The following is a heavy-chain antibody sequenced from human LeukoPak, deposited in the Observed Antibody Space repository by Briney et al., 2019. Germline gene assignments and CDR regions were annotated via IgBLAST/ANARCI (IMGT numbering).Heavy chain of an antibody. CDR3: ARDSASWYWDFDY. Sequence: ASVKVSCKASGYTFTGYYMHWVRQAPGQGLECMGWINPNSGGTNYAQKFQGRVTMTRDTSISTAYMELSRLRSDDTAVYYCARDSASWYWDFDYWGQGTLVTVSS. J-gene: IGHJ4*02. V-gene: IGHV1-2*02. CDR2: INPNSGGT. D-gene: IGHD6-13*01. CDR1: GYTFTGYY.